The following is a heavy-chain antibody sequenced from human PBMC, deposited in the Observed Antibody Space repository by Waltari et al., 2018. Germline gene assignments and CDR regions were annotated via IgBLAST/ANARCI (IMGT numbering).Heavy chain of an antibody. V-gene: IGHV3-30*04. J-gene: IGHJ4*02. CDR1: GFTFSDSA. Sequence: QVQLVESGGGVVQPGTSLRLSCAVSGFTFSDSALHWVRQAPGKGLEWVSLISYAGSNTFYADPVQGRFTISRDDSKNRMYLQMNSLRPEDTAVYYCARDSGFGTGVRYFDFWGQGTLVTVSS. D-gene: IGHD1-1*01. CDR2: ISYAGSNT. CDR3: ARDSGFGTGVRYFDF.